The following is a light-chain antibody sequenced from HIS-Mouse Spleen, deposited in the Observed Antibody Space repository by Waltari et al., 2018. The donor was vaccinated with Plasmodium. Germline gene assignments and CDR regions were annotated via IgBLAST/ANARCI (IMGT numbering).Light chain of an antibody. Sequence: SYELTQPPSVSVSPGKTARITCSGDALPKQYAYWYQQTPGQAPVLVIYKDSERPSGIPERFSGSSSGTTVTLTISGVQAEDEADYYCQSADSSGTYRVFGGGTKLTVL. V-gene: IGLV3-25*03. J-gene: IGLJ2*01. CDR2: KDS. CDR1: ALPKQY. CDR3: QSADSSGTYRV.